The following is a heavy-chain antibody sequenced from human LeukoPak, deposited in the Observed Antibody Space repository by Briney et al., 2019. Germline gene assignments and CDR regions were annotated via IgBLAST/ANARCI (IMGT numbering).Heavy chain of an antibody. D-gene: IGHD4-17*01. CDR3: ARRSTNDYVPL. J-gene: IGHJ4*02. V-gene: IGHV4-30-2*01. CDR2: IYHSGST. Sequence: PSETLSLTCTVSGGSISSSSYYWSWIRQPPGKGLEWIGYIYHSGSTYYNPSLKSRVTISVDRSKNQFSLKLSSVTAADTAVYYCARRSTNDYVPLWGQGTLVTVSS. CDR1: GGSISSSSYY.